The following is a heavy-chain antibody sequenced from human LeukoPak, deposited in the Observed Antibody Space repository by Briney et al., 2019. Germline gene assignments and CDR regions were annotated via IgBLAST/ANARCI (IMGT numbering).Heavy chain of an antibody. CDR3: ARDYPADY. CDR2: ISSDGSDK. Sequence: GGSLGLSCAASGFTFSSYPMHWVRQAPGKGLEWVALISSDGSDKKYADSVKGRFTISRDNSKNTLYLQMHSLGVEDTAVYYCARDYPADYWGQGTLVTVSS. J-gene: IGHJ4*02. V-gene: IGHV3-30-3*01. CDR1: GFTFSSYP.